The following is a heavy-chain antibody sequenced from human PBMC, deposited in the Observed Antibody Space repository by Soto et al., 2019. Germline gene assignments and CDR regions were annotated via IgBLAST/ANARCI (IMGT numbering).Heavy chain of an antibody. CDR1: GGTFSSYA. CDR3: ARGAVTVNDQPSLFQH. J-gene: IGHJ1*01. Sequence: SVKVSCKASGGTFSSYAISWVRQAPGQGLEWMGGIIPIFGTANYAQKFQGRVTITADESTSTAYMELSSLRSEDTAVYYCARGAVTVNDQPSLFQHWGQGTLVTVSS. V-gene: IGHV1-69*13. CDR2: IIPIFGTA. D-gene: IGHD2-21*02.